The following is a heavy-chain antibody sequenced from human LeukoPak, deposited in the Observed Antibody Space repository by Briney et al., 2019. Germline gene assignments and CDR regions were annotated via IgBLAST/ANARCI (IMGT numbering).Heavy chain of an antibody. Sequence: GGSLRLSCAASGITFSRFAMSWVRQAPGKGLEWVSGISDSGGSPYYADSVKGRFTISRDNSKNTLYLRMNGLRAEDTAIYYWPPHRGEYNDKNNFSSFDYGGRETWVPVPS. CDR3: PPHRGEYNDKNNFSSFDY. D-gene: IGHD3-22*01. CDR2: ISDSGGSP. V-gene: IGHV3-23*01. J-gene: IGHJ4*02. CDR1: GITFSRFA.